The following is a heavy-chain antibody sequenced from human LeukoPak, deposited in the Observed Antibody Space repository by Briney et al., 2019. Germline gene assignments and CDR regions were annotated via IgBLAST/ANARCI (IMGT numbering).Heavy chain of an antibody. D-gene: IGHD1-26*01. CDR2: ISSSSSYI. J-gene: IGHJ4*02. CDR1: GFTFSSYS. Sequence: GGSLRLSCAASGFTFSSYSMNWVRQAPGKGLEWVSSISSSSSYIYYADSVKGRFTISRDNAKNSLYLQMNSPRAEDTAVYYCARDLGSIVGATDEFDYWGQGTLVTVSS. V-gene: IGHV3-21*01. CDR3: ARDLGSIVGATDEFDY.